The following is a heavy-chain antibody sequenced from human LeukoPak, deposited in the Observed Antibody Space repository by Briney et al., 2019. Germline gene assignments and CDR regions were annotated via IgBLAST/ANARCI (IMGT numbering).Heavy chain of an antibody. Sequence: PSETLSLTCTVSGGSISSGTYYWSWIRQPAGKGLEWIGRIYTSGSTNYNPSLKSRVSISVDTSKNQFSLKLSSVTGADTAVYYCARWMVGALDYWGQGTLVTVSS. CDR3: ARWMVGALDY. J-gene: IGHJ4*02. CDR1: GGSISSGTYY. CDR2: IYTSGST. V-gene: IGHV4-61*02. D-gene: IGHD1-26*01.